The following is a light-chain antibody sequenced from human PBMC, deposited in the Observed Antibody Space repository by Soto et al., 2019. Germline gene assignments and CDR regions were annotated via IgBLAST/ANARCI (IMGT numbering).Light chain of an antibody. CDR2: DVT. V-gene: IGLV2-11*01. CDR3: CSYAGSFTFV. CDR1: SSDVGGYNY. Sequence: QSALTQPRSVSGSPGQSVTISCTGTSSDVGGYNYVSWYQQHPGKAPKLMIYDVTKRPSGVPDRFSGSKSGNTASLTISGLQAADEAYYYCCSYAGSFTFVFGTGTKVTV. J-gene: IGLJ1*01.